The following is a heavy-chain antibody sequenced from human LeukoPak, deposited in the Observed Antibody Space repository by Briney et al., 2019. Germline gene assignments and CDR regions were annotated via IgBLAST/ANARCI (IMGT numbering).Heavy chain of an antibody. J-gene: IGHJ5*02. CDR1: GGSFSGYY. Sequence: SSETLSLTCAVYGGSFSGYYWSWIRQPPGKGLEWIGEINHSGSTNYNPSLKSRVTISVDTSKNQFSLKLSSVTAADTAVYYCARSWVRHWFDPWGQGTLVTVSS. V-gene: IGHV4-34*01. CDR2: INHSGST. CDR3: ARSWVRHWFDP. D-gene: IGHD3-16*01.